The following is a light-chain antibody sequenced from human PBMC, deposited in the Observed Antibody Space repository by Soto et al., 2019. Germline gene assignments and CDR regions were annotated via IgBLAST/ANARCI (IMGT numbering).Light chain of an antibody. Sequence: DIVLTQSPGTLSLSPGERATLSCRASQSVSNTYLAWYQQKPGQAPRLLSYGASSRATGIRDGSSGSRVVRALAQSTMFIQPEDFATYYCQQRGSFSWTFGQGTKVDIK. CDR3: QQRGSFSWT. CDR2: GAS. J-gene: IGKJ1*01. CDR1: QSVSNTY. V-gene: IGKV3-20*01.